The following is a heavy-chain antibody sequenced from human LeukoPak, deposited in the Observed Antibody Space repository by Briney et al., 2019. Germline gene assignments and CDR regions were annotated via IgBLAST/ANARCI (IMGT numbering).Heavy chain of an antibody. V-gene: IGHV1-46*01. CDR2: INPSGGST. CDR1: GYTFTSYY. CDR3: ARGGYSGRQMYCFDY. J-gene: IGHJ4*02. Sequence: ASVKVSCKASGYTFTSYYMHWVRQAPGQGLEWMGIINPSGGSTSYAQKFQGRVTMTRDTSTSTVYMELSSLRSEDTAVYYCARGGYSGRQMYCFDYWGQGTLVTVSS. D-gene: IGHD1-26*01.